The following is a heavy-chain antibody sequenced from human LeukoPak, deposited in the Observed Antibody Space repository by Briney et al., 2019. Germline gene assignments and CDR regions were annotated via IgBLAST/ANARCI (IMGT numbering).Heavy chain of an antibody. J-gene: IGHJ4*02. D-gene: IGHD2-21*02. CDR2: IASNGRNK. CDR3: AKGRAYCGVDCYADFYS. Sequence: GGSLRLSCAASGMTLSDYGMHWVRQAPGKGLEWVALIASNGRNKYYVDSVKGRFTISRDNSKNTLYLQMNSLRAEDTALYYCAKGRAYCGVDCYADFYSWGQGTLVTVSS. V-gene: IGHV3-30*18. CDR1: GMTLSDYG.